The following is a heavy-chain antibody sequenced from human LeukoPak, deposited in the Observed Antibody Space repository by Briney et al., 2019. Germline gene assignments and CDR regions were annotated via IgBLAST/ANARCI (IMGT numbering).Heavy chain of an antibody. CDR2: IIPILGIA. Sequence: SVKVSCKASGGTFSSYAMSWVRQAPGQGLEWMGRIIPILGIANYAQKFQGRVTITADKSTSTAYMELSSLRSEDTAVYYCARDPGLSWFDPWGQGTLVTVSS. CDR1: GGTFSSYA. CDR3: ARDPGLSWFDP. J-gene: IGHJ5*02. D-gene: IGHD2/OR15-2a*01. V-gene: IGHV1-69*04.